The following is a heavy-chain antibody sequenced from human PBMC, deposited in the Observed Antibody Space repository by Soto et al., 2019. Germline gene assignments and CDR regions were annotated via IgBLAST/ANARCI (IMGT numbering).Heavy chain of an antibody. Sequence: GGSLRLSCAASGFTVSSNYMSWVRQAPGKGLEWVSVIYSGGSTYYADSVKGRFTISRDNSKNTLYLQMNSLRAEDTAVYYCAREMLTIDYYYYYYMDVWGKGTTVTVSS. D-gene: IGHD3-9*01. CDR2: IYSGGST. J-gene: IGHJ6*03. V-gene: IGHV3-66*01. CDR1: GFTVSSNY. CDR3: AREMLTIDYYYYYYMDV.